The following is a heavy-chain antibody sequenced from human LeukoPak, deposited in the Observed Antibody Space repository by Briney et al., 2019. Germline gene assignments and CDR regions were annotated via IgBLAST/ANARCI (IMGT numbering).Heavy chain of an antibody. CDR3: VRELKVGTTTLASDI. D-gene: IGHD1-26*01. CDR2: ISDSGAKT. Sequence: GGSPSLSCAGSGFSFSNYAITWVRQAPGQGLEWVSAISDSGAKTYYTDSVKGRFTISRDNSKNTLFLQMNNLRAEDTAVYYCVRELKVGTTTLASDIWGQGSMVTVSS. CDR1: GFSFSNYA. V-gene: IGHV3-23*01. J-gene: IGHJ3*02.